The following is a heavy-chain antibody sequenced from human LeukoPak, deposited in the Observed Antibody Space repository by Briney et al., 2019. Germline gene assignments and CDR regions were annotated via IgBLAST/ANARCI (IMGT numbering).Heavy chain of an antibody. D-gene: IGHD1-26*01. Sequence: QTGGSLRLSCAASGFTFSSYAVSWVRLAPGKGLEWVSSISGSGRDTYYADTVKGRFTISRDNSKNTLFLQMNSLRAEDTAVYYCAKVSWGELLSDDFDYWGQGTLVTVSS. J-gene: IGHJ4*02. V-gene: IGHV3-23*01. CDR3: AKVSWGELLSDDFDY. CDR1: GFTFSSYA. CDR2: ISGSGRDT.